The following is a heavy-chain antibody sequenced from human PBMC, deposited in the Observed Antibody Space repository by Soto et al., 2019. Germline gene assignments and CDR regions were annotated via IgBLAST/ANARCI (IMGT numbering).Heavy chain of an antibody. CDR1: GFTFSKYG. CDR3: AREDETTDTGLDR. Sequence: QVQLVESGGGVVQPGRSLRLSCAASGFTFSKYGMHWVRQAPGKGLEWVAVILHDGGDQRYGDSVKGRFTISRDNSKNTLSVKINSPRVDVTAVDYCAREDETTDTGLDRWGPGTMVPVSS. J-gene: IGHJ3*02. D-gene: IGHD1-1*01. V-gene: IGHV3-33*05. CDR2: ILHDGGDQ.